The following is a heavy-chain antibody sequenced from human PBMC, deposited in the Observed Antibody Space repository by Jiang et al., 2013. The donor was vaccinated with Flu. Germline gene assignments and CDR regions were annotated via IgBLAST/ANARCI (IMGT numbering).Heavy chain of an antibody. J-gene: IGHJ3*02. CDR3: CRERPVLLCGLFDI. CDR2: VYYNGDT. Sequence: GPGLVKPSQTLSLTCTVSSGSISYGDYFWAWIRQPPGKGLEYIGHVYYNGDTYYNPSLKSRLSISMDMSKRQFSLKLSSVTAADTAVYYCCRERPVLLCGLFDIWGQGTMVTVSS. CDR1: SGSISYGDYF. V-gene: IGHV4-30-4*01. D-gene: IGHD3-10*02.